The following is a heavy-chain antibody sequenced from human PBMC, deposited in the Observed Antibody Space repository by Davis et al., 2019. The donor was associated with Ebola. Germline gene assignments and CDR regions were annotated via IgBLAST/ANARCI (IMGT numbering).Heavy chain of an antibody. CDR3: ARAVAAAGHSFDY. J-gene: IGHJ4*02. CDR1: GFTFSNAW. V-gene: IGHV3-15*01. CDR2: IKRKTDVGTT. D-gene: IGHD6-13*01. Sequence: PGGSLRLSCAASGFTFSNAWMSWVRQAPGKGLEWVGRIKRKTDVGTTDYAAPVKGRFTVSRDDSKNMLYLQMNSLKTEDTAVYYCARAVAAAGHSFDYWGQGTLVTVSS.